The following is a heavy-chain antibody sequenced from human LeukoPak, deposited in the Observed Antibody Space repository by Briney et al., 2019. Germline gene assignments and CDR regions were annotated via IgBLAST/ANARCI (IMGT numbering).Heavy chain of an antibody. Sequence: ASVKVSCKASGYTFIDYCIHWVRQAPGQGLEWMGRINPNSGGTNYAQKFQGRVTMISDTSISTAYMELSRLRSDDTAVYYCASEYNWNDPAYYYYMDVWGKGTPVTVSS. CDR2: INPNSGGT. CDR3: ASEYNWNDPAYYYYMDV. CDR1: GYTFIDYC. J-gene: IGHJ6*03. D-gene: IGHD1-20*01. V-gene: IGHV1-2*06.